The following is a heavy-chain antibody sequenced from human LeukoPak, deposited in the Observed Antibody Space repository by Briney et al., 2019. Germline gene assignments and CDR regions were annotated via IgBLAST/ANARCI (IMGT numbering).Heavy chain of an antibody. Sequence: GGSLRLSCAASRFTFSSYAMSWVRQAPGKGLEWVSSISSSSSYIYYADSVKGRFTISRDNARNSLYLQMNSLRAGDTAVYYCARGYSNYGYAFDIWGQGTMVTVSS. CDR1: RFTFSSYA. CDR3: ARGYSNYGYAFDI. J-gene: IGHJ3*02. CDR2: ISSSSSYI. D-gene: IGHD4-11*01. V-gene: IGHV3-21*01.